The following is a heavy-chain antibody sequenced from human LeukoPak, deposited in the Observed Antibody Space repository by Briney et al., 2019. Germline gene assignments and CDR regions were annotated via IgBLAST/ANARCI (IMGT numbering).Heavy chain of an antibody. D-gene: IGHD6-19*01. CDR3: ARDPSGWQHY. Sequence: ASVKVSCKASGYTFTGYYMHWVRKAPGQGLEWMGWINPNSGGTNYAQKFQGRVTMTRDTSISTAYMELSRLRSDDTAVYYCARDPSGWQHYWGQGTLVTVSS. CDR1: GYTFTGYY. V-gene: IGHV1-2*02. J-gene: IGHJ4*02. CDR2: INPNSGGT.